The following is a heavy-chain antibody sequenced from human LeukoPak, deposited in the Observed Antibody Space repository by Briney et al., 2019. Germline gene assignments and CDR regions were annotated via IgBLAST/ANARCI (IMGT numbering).Heavy chain of an antibody. CDR3: ATGGVDYYDTSGFSVQY. CDR1: GGTFSNFV. Sequence: ASVKVSCKASGGTFSNFVISWVRQAPGQGLEWMGRIIPVLDIANYAQKFQGRVTITADKSTGTAYMELSSLRSEDTAVYYCATGGVDYYDTSGFSVQYWGQGTLVTVSS. D-gene: IGHD3-22*01. CDR2: IIPVLDIA. J-gene: IGHJ1*01. V-gene: IGHV1-69*04.